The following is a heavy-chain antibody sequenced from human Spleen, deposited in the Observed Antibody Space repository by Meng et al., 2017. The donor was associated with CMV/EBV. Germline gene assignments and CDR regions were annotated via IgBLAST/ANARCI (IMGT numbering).Heavy chain of an antibody. J-gene: IGHJ4*02. CDR2: IYYTGST. Sequence: SETLSLTCTVSSASINSNSYYWAWIRQPPGTGLEWIGSIYYTGSTYYNPSLESRVTMSLDTSKNQFSLKLNSVTAADTAVYYCAAVPATVLYWGQGTLVTVSS. CDR3: AAVPATVLY. CDR1: SASINSNSYY. D-gene: IGHD2-2*02. V-gene: IGHV4-39*07.